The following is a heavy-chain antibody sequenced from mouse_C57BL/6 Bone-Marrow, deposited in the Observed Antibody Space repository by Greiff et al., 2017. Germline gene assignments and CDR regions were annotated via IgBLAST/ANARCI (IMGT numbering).Heavy chain of an antibody. Sequence: VQLQQSGAELVKPGASVKLSCKASGYTFTSYWMHWVKQRPGQGLEWIGMIHPNSGSTNYNEKFKSKATLTVDKSSSTAYMQLSSLTSEDSAVYYWAPTLITTVVAPYWYFDVWGTGTTVTVSS. CDR3: APTLITTVVAPYWYFDV. V-gene: IGHV1-64*01. CDR2: IHPNSGST. D-gene: IGHD1-1*01. J-gene: IGHJ1*03. CDR1: GYTFTSYW.